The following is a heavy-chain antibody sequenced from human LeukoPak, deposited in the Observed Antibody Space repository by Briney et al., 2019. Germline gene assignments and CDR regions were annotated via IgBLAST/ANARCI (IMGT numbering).Heavy chain of an antibody. J-gene: IGHJ4*02. CDR2: IYYSGNT. CDR3: ARGAGAGYNLQPFDY. D-gene: IGHD5-24*01. Sequence: PSETLSLTCTVSGGSISSSSYYWGWIRQPPGKGLEWIGSIYYSGNTYYNASLKSRVTISGDTSKNQFSLKLSSVTAADTAVYYCARGAGAGYNLQPFDYWGQGTLVTVSS. CDR1: GGSISSSSYY. V-gene: IGHV4-39*01.